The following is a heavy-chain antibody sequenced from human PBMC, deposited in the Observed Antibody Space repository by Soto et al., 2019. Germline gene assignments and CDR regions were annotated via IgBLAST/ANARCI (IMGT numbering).Heavy chain of an antibody. CDR2: ISYDGSNK. Sequence: GGSLRLSCAASGFTFSSYGMHWVRQAPGKGLEWVAVISYDGSNKYYADSVKGRFTISRDNSKNTLYLQMNSLRAEDTAVYYCAKDKDYGDYHYYYYYGMDVWGQGTTVTVSS. D-gene: IGHD4-17*01. V-gene: IGHV3-30*18. CDR3: AKDKDYGDYHYYYYYGMDV. J-gene: IGHJ6*02. CDR1: GFTFSSYG.